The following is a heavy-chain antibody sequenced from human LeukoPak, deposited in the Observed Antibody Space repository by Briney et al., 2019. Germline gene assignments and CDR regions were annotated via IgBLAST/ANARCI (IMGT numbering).Heavy chain of an antibody. D-gene: IGHD3-9*01. CDR3: ARDLRYYDILTGYYNSGGIDY. V-gene: IGHV1-18*01. CDR1: GYTFTSYG. CDR2: ISAYNGNT. Sequence: ASVKVSCKASGYTFTSYGISWVRQAPGQGLEWMGWISAYNGNTNYAQKLQGRVTMTTDTSTSTAYMELRSLRSDDTAVYYCARDLRYYDILTGYYNSGGIDYWGQGTLVTVSS. J-gene: IGHJ4*02.